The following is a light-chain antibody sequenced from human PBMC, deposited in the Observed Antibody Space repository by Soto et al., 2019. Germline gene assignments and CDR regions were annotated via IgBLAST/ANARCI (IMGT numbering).Light chain of an antibody. CDR2: KNN. CDR3: SAWDDSLSGPV. V-gene: IGLV1-47*01. J-gene: IGLJ3*02. Sequence: VLTQPPSASGTPGQRVTISCSGSSSNIGSNYVYWYQQLPGTAPKLLIYKNNQRPSGVPDRFSGSKSGTSASLAISGLRSEDEADYYCSAWDDSLSGPVFGGGTKLTVL. CDR1: SSNIGSNY.